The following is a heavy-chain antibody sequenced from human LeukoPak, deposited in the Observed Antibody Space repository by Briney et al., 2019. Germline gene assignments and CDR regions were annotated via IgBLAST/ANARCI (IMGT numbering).Heavy chain of an antibody. J-gene: IGHJ6*03. D-gene: IGHD6-13*01. CDR2: INSDGSST. CDR3: ARADSSIDYMDV. CDR1: GFTFSSYW. Sequence: PTGGSLRLSCAASGFTFSSYWMHWVRQAPGKGLVWVSRINSDGSSTSYADSVKGRFTISRDNAKNTLYLQMNSLRAEDTAVYYCARADSSIDYMDVRGKGTTVTVSS. V-gene: IGHV3-74*01.